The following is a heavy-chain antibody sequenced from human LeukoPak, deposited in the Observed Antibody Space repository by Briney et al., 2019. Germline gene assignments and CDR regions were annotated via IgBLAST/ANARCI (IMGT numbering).Heavy chain of an antibody. Sequence: PGGSLRLSCAASGFTFSSYEMNWVRQAPGRGLEWVANIKEDGTETHYGDSVRGRFAIFRDNSKNSLYLQMNSLRAEDTAVYYCARQWGWFRSGWWLDTLDVWGQGSRVIVSS. CDR3: ARQWGWFRSGWWLDTLDV. D-gene: IGHD6-19*01. CDR2: IKEDGTET. CDR1: GFTFSSYE. V-gene: IGHV3-7*01. J-gene: IGHJ3*01.